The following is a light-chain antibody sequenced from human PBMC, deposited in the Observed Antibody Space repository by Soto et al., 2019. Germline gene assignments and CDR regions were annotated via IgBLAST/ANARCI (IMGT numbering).Light chain of an antibody. Sequence: QSVLTQPPSASWTPGQRVSISFSGSSSNNGRNSVHWQQQHPGTAPKLLNYADKQRPSRVPDRFSGSKSGTSASLAITGLQSGDEADYYCAAWDDSLNGFVFGTGTKGTV. CDR3: AAWDDSLNGFV. CDR2: ADK. CDR1: SSNNGRNS. J-gene: IGLJ1*01. V-gene: IGLV1-44*01.